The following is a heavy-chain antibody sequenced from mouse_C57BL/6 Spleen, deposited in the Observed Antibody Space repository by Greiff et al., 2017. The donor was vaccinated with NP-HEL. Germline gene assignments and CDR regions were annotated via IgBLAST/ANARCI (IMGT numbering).Heavy chain of an antibody. CDR2: IWTGGGT. V-gene: IGHV2-9-1*01. Sequence: VQVVESGPGLVAPSQSLSITCTVSGFSLTSYAISWVRQPPGKGLEWLGVIWTGGGTNYNSALKSRLSISKDNSKSQVFLKMNSLQTDDTARYYCARNRDYSNFWYFDVWGTGTTVTVSS. D-gene: IGHD2-5*01. J-gene: IGHJ1*03. CDR1: GFSLTSYA. CDR3: ARNRDYSNFWYFDV.